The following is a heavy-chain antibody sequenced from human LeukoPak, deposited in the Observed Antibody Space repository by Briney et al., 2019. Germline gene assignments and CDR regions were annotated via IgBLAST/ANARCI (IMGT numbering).Heavy chain of an antibody. J-gene: IGHJ4*02. V-gene: IGHV1-18*01. D-gene: IGHD3-3*01. CDR2: ITAYNDNT. CDR3: ARAYYDFWSGYYKISNSGYDY. CDR1: GYTFTSYG. Sequence: GASVKVSCKASGYTFTSYGISWVRQAPGQGLEWMGWITAYNDNTSYAQKLQGRVTMTTDTSTSTAYMELRSLRSDDTAVYYCARAYYDFWSGYYKISNSGYDYWGQGTLVTVSS.